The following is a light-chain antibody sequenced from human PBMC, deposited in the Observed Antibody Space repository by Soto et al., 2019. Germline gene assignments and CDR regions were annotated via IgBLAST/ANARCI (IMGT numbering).Light chain of an antibody. CDR3: QKYDGVPWT. CDR1: QGIRNY. J-gene: IGKJ1*01. CDR2: AAS. V-gene: IGKV1-27*01. Sequence: DIQMTQSPSSLSASVGDRVTITCRASQGIRNYLAWYQQKPGKVPKVLIYAASILQSGVPSRFSGSGSGTDFTLTISSLQPEDVATYYCQKYDGVPWTFGQGTKVEIK.